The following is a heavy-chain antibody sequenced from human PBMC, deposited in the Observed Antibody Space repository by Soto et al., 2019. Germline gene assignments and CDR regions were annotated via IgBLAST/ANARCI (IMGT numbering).Heavy chain of an antibody. CDR1: GGSISSYY. CDR2: VDHSGST. V-gene: IGHV4-59*01. CDR3: ARRPYYYYYGMDV. Sequence: SETLSLTCTVSGGSISSYYWSWIRQPPGKGLEWIGYVDHSGSTNYNPNIKSRITISVDTSKNQFSLKLSSVTAADTAVYYCARRPYYYYYGMDVWGQGTTVTVSS. J-gene: IGHJ6*02.